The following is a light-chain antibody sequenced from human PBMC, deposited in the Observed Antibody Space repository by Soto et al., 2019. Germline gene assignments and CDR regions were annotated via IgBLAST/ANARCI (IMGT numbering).Light chain of an antibody. CDR2: WAS. CDR3: QQYYDTPRT. J-gene: IGKJ1*01. Sequence: DIVMTQSPDSLAVSLGERATIKCKASQTVLYSSNNKNYLAWYQQKPGQPPKLLFYWASTRESGVPDRFSGSGSGTDFTLTISSLQAEEVAVYYCQQYYDTPRTFGQGTKVEVK. CDR1: QTVLYSSNNKNY. V-gene: IGKV4-1*01.